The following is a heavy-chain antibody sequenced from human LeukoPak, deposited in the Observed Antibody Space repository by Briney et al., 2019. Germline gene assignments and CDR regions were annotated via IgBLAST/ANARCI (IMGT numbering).Heavy chain of an antibody. D-gene: IGHD5-24*01. Sequence: GGSLRLSCAASGFTFSSYWMHWVRQAPGKGLVWVSRINTGGSTTDYADSVKGRFTISRDNAKNTLYLQMNSLRAEDTAVYYCSRDLRGRDDYWGQGILVIVSS. CDR2: INTGGSTT. CDR1: GFTFSSYW. J-gene: IGHJ4*02. CDR3: SRDLRGRDDY. V-gene: IGHV3-74*01.